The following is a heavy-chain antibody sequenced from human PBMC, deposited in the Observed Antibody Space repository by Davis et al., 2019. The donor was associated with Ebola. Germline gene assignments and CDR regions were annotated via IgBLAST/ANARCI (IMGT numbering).Heavy chain of an antibody. D-gene: IGHD4-17*01. V-gene: IGHV3-48*01. CDR1: GFTFSSYS. Sequence: GGSLTLSCAASGFTFSSYSMNWVRQAPGKGLEWVSYISSSSTTIYYSDSVKGRFTISRDNAKNSLYLQMNSLRAEDTAVYYCARDRDGDYSSGFDYWGQGTLVTVSS. CDR2: ISSSSTTI. CDR3: ARDRDGDYSSGFDY. J-gene: IGHJ4*02.